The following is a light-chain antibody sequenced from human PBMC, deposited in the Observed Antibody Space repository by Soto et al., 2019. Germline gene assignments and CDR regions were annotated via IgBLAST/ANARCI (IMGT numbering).Light chain of an antibody. J-gene: IGLJ3*02. Sequence: QSVLTQPPSVSGAPGQRVTISCTGSSSNTGAGYDVHWYQQLPGTAPKLLIYGNSNRPSGVPDRFSGSKSGTSASLAITGLQXEDEADYYCQSYDSSLSGSVFGGGTKLTVL. CDR1: SSNTGAGYD. CDR3: QSYDSSLSGSV. V-gene: IGLV1-40*01. CDR2: GNS.